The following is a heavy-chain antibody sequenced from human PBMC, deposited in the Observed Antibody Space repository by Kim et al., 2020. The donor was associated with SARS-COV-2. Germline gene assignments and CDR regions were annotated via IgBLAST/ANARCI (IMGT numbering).Heavy chain of an antibody. J-gene: IGHJ3*02. CDR3: ARGAGYCSGGSCLDAFDI. CDR2: INSDGSST. Sequence: GGSLRLSCAASGFTFSSYWMHWVRQAPGKGLVWVSRINSDGSSTSYADSVKGRFTISRDNAKNTLYLQMNSLRAEDTAVYYCARGAGYCSGGSCLDAFDIWGQGTMVTVSS. V-gene: IGHV3-74*01. D-gene: IGHD2-15*01. CDR1: GFTFSSYW.